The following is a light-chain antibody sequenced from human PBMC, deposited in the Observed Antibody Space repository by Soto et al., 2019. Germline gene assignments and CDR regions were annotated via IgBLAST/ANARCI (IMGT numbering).Light chain of an antibody. Sequence: VLTQSPGTLPFSPAGGAPISRMAIQSVGDTYLAWYQQKPGQAPRLLMYSTSIRATGIPDRFSGSGSGTDFTLTISRLDPEDLAVYYCQNYDRAPMWTFGKGNKVDIK. CDR3: QNYDRAPMWT. CDR2: STS. CDR1: QSVGDTY. J-gene: IGKJ1*01. V-gene: IGKV3-20*01.